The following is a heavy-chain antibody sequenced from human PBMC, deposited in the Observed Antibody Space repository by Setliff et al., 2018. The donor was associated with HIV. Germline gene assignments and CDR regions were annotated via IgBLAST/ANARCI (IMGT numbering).Heavy chain of an antibody. D-gene: IGHD3-10*01. CDR3: ARGGGITWRSYSFDY. CDR2: IKPSETT. J-gene: IGHJ4*01. Sequence: SETLSLTCAVYGETFNNFYWSWIRQAPGKGLEWIGEIKPSETTNNNPSLKSRVTMSVDTSKKQFSLKLSSVTAADTAVYYCARGGGITWRSYSFDYWGQDPWSPSPQ. CDR1: GETFNNFY. V-gene: IGHV4-34*01.